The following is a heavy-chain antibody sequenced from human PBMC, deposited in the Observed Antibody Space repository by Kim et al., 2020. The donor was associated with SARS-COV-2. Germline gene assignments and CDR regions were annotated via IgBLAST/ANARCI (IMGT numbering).Heavy chain of an antibody. CDR1: GYTLTELS. J-gene: IGHJ6*02. CDR2: FDPEDGET. CDR3: ATGQQLVPDYYYYGMDV. V-gene: IGHV1-24*01. Sequence: ASVKVSCKVSGYTLTELSMHWVRQAPGKGLEWMGGFDPEDGETIYAQKFQGRVTMTEDTSTDTAYMELSSLRSEDTAVYYCATGQQLVPDYYYYGMDVWGQGTTVTVSS. D-gene: IGHD6-13*01.